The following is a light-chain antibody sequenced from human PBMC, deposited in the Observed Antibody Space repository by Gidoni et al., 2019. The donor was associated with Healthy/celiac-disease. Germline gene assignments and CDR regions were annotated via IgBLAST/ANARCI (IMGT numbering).Light chain of an antibody. V-gene: IGLV3-1*01. CDR2: QDT. J-gene: IGLJ3*02. CDR1: KLGDKY. Sequence: YELTQPPSVSVSPGQTASITCSGDKLGDKYACWSQQKPGQSPLLVIYQDTKRPSGIPERFSGSNSGNTATLTLSGTQAMDEADYYCQAWDSSTVVFGGGTKLTVL. CDR3: QAWDSSTVV.